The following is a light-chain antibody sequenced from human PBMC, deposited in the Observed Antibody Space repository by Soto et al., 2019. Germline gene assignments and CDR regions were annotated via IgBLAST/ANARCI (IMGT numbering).Light chain of an antibody. Sequence: QSALTQLPSASGSPGQSVTISCTGTSSDVGGHNFVSWYQQHPGKAPKFLIYEVTKRPSGVPDRFSGSKSGITASLTVSGLQADDEAYYYCSAYAGNNNPVIFGGGTKLTVL. CDR1: SSDVGGHNF. J-gene: IGLJ2*01. V-gene: IGLV2-8*01. CDR2: EVT. CDR3: SAYAGNNNPVI.